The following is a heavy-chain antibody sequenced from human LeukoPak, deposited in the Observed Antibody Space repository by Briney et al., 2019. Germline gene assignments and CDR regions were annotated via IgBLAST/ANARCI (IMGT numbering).Heavy chain of an antibody. CDR2: LFYSGST. J-gene: IGHJ4*02. CDR3: ARTRLGQLYRAAFDH. D-gene: IGHD6-6*01. CDR1: GDSISSSNYF. Sequence: SETLSLTCTVSGDSISSSNYFWGWIRQPPGKGLECIGSLFYSGSTYYNPSLKSRVTMSVDTSKNQFSLKLSSVTAADTAVYYCARTRLGQLYRAAFDHWGQGTLVTVSS. V-gene: IGHV4-39*01.